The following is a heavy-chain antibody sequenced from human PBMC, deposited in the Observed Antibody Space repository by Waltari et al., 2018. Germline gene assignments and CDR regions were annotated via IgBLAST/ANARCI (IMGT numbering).Heavy chain of an antibody. CDR2: LSSGGST. J-gene: IGHJ4*02. Sequence: EVQLVESGGGLIQPGGSLRLSCVASGVAVSNNYMTWLRQAPGEGLGLVSLLSSGGSTYYADAVGGRFTISRDGSKNTVYLQMNSLRAEDTAVYFCAKNQVETALGYWGQGTLVTVSS. D-gene: IGHD2-21*02. V-gene: IGHV3-53*01. CDR3: AKNQVETALGY. CDR1: GVAVSNNY.